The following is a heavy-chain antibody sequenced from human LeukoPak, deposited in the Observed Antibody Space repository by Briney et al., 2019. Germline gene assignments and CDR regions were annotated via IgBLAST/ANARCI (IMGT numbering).Heavy chain of an antibody. V-gene: IGHV3-21*01. CDR3: ARCPGSEDYNWFDP. CDR1: GFTFSSYS. Sequence: PGGSLRLSCAASGFTFSSYSMNWVRQAPGKGLEWVSSISSSSSYIYYADSVKGRFTISRDNAKNSLYLQMNSLRAEDTAVYYCARCPGSEDYNWFDPWGQGTLVTVSS. CDR2: ISSSSSYI. J-gene: IGHJ5*02. D-gene: IGHD3-10*01.